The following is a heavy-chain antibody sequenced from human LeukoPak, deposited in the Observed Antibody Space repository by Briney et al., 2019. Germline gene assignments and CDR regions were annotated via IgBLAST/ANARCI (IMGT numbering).Heavy chain of an antibody. CDR2: ISSSSSTI. J-gene: IGHJ4*02. D-gene: IGHD1-26*01. Sequence: GGSLRLSCAASGFTFSSYSMNWVRQAPGKGLEWVSYISSSSSTIYYADSVKGRFTISRDNAKNSLYLQMNSLRAEDTAVYYCARDCQRSGSHQFDYWGQGTLVTVSS. CDR3: ARDCQRSGSHQFDY. CDR1: GFTFSSYS. V-gene: IGHV3-48*04.